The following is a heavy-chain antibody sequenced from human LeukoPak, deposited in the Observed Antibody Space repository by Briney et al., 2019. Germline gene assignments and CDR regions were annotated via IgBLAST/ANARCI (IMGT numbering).Heavy chain of an antibody. D-gene: IGHD3-22*01. V-gene: IGHV1-2*02. CDR2: INPNGGGT. CDR1: GYTFTGYY. CDR3: ASHYYDSSGPED. J-gene: IGHJ4*02. Sequence: ASVKVSCKASGYTFTGYYMHWVRQAPGQGLEWMGWINPNGGGTNYAQKFQGRVTMTRDTSISTAYMELSRLRSDDTAVYYCASHYYDSSGPEDWGQGTLVTVSS.